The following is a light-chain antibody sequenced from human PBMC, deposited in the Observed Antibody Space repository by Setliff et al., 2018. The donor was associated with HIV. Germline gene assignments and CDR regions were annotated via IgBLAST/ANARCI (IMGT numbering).Light chain of an antibody. CDR2: DND. V-gene: IGLV1-51*01. J-gene: IGLJ1*01. Sequence: QSALTQPPSVSAAPGQRVTISCSGSSSNIVKNYVSWYQQLPGTAPKLLIYDNDKRPSGIPDRFSGSKSGTSATLGITGLQTGDEADYYCGTWDSSLSAGVFGTGTKV. CDR3: GTWDSSLSAGV. CDR1: SSNIVKNY.